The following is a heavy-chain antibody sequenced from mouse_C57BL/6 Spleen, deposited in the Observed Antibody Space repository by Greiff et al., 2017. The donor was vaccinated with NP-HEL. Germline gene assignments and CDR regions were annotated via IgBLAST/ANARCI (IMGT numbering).Heavy chain of an antibody. CDR3: APYYRYYAMDY. D-gene: IGHD1-1*01. V-gene: IGHV1-26*01. J-gene: IGHJ4*01. CDR1: GYTFTDYY. Sequence: EVQLQQSGPELVKPGASVKISCKASGYTFTDYYMNWVKQSHGKSLEWIGDINPNNGGTSYNQKFKGKATLTVDKSSSTAYMELRSLTSEDSAVYYCAPYYRYYAMDYWGQGTSVTVSS. CDR2: INPNNGGT.